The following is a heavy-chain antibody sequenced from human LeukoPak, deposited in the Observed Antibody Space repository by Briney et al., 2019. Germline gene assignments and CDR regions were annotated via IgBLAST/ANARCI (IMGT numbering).Heavy chain of an antibody. J-gene: IGHJ6*02. V-gene: IGHV5-51*01. CDR2: IYPGDSDT. CDR3: ARTSGYDYPYYYYGMDV. Sequence: GESLKLSGKGSGYRFTSYWIGWVRQMPGKGLEWMGIIYPGDSDTRYSPSFQGQVTISADKSISTAYLQWSGLKASDTAMYYCARTSGYDYPYYYYGMDVWGQGTRVTVSS. D-gene: IGHD5-12*01. CDR1: GYRFTSYW.